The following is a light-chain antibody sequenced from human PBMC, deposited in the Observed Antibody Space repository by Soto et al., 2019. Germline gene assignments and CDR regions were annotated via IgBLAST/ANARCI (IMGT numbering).Light chain of an antibody. V-gene: IGLV2-11*01. Sequence: QSALTQPRSVSGSPGQSVAISCTGISNYIGPYNYVSWYQQHPGKAPKLIIYDVDKRPSGVPYRFSGSKSGDTASLTISGLQPDDEAYYCCCSYADTSLELGGGTKLTVL. CDR1: SNYIGPYNY. CDR2: DVD. J-gene: IGLJ2*01. CDR3: CSYADTSLE.